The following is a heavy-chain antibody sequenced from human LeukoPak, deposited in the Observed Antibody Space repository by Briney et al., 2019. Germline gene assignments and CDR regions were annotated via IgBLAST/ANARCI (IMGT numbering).Heavy chain of an antibody. D-gene: IGHD3-22*01. J-gene: IGHJ4*02. CDR3: AGRPYYSDSSACDY. Sequence: SETLSLTRTVSGGSVSTYYWSWIRQPPGKGLEWIGYIYYSGSTNYNPSLKSRVTMSVDTSKNQFSLKLSSVTAADTAVYYCAGRPYYSDSSACDYWGQGTLVTVSS. CDR1: GGSVSTYY. V-gene: IGHV4-59*02. CDR2: IYYSGST.